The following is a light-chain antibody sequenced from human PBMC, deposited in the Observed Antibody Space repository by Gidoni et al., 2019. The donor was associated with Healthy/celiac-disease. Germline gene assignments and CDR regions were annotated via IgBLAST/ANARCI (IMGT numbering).Light chain of an antibody. CDR1: ALPKQY. CDR3: KSADSSGTYV. CDR2: KDS. Sequence: SYELTQPPSLSVSPGQTARITCPGDALPKQYAYWYQQKPGQAPVLVIYKDSERPSGIPERFSGSSSGTTVTLTISGVQAEDEADYYCKSADSSGTYVFGTGTKVTVL. V-gene: IGLV3-25*03. J-gene: IGLJ1*01.